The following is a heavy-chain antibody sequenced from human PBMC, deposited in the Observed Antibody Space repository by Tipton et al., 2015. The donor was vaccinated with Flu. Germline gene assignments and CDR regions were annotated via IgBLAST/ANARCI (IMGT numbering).Heavy chain of an antibody. D-gene: IGHD1-26*01. Sequence: SLRLSCAASGFTFDDYAMHWVRQAPGKGLEWVSGISWNSGSIGYADSVKGRFTISRDNAKNSLYLQMNSLRAEDTALYYCAKEGATGSFDYWGQGTLVTVSS. CDR3: AKEGATGSFDY. J-gene: IGHJ4*02. CDR2: ISWNSGSI. CDR1: GFTFDDYA. V-gene: IGHV3-9*01.